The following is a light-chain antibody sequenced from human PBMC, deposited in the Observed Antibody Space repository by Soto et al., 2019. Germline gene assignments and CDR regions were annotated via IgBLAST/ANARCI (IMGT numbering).Light chain of an antibody. CDR1: SSDVGSYNL. CDR3: CSYAGSSTLGV. J-gene: IGLJ1*01. Sequence: QAVVTQPASVSGSPGQSITISCTGTSSDVGSYNLVSWYQQHPGKAPKLMIYEGSKRPSGVSNRFSGSKSGNTASLTISGLQAEDEADYYCCSYAGSSTLGVFGTGTKVTVL. CDR2: EGS. V-gene: IGLV2-23*01.